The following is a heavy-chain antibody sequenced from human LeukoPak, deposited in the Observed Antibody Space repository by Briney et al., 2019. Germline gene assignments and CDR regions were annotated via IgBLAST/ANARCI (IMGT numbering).Heavy chain of an antibody. CDR2: IYGSEST. CDR1: GYPLGRNYF. D-gene: IGHD4-23*01. Sequence: SETLSLTCAVSGYPLGRNYFWGWVRQPPGKRLEWIGRIYGSESTTYNPSLMNRVTISVDTARNHLSLQLTSATAADTAVYYCARYDSRGSASTRFDSWGQGILVTISS. V-gene: IGHV4-38-2*01. CDR3: ARYDSRGSASTRFDS. J-gene: IGHJ5*01.